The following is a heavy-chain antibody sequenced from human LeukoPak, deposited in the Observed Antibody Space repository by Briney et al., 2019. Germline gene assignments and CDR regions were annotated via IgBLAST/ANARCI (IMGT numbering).Heavy chain of an antibody. D-gene: IGHD3-3*01. CDR1: GFTFSSYW. J-gene: IGHJ5*02. CDR2: IKQDGSEK. Sequence: GGSLRLSCAASGFTFSSYWMSWVRQAPGKGLEWVANIKQDGSEKYYVDSVKGRFTISRDNAKNSLYLQMNSLRAEDTAVYYCAKLGRVWSGNWFDPWGQGTLVTVSS. V-gene: IGHV3-7*03. CDR3: AKLGRVWSGNWFDP.